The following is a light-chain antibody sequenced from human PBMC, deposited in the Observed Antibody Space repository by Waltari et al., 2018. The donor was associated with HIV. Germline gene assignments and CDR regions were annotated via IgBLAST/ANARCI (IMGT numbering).Light chain of an antibody. J-gene: IGKJ2*01. CDR2: DAS. Sequence: EIVLTQSPATLSLSPGERATLSCRASQSVSSHLAWYQQKPGQAPRLLIYDASNRATGIPARFSGSGSGTDFTLTISSLEPEDFAVYYCQQRSNWRRTFGQGTKLEIK. CDR1: QSVSSH. V-gene: IGKV3-11*01. CDR3: QQRSNWRRT.